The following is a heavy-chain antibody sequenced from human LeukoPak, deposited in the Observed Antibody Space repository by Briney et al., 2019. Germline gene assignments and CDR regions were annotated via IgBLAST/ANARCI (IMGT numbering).Heavy chain of an antibody. CDR1: GFTFNVYA. V-gene: IGHV3-49*04. CDR2: VRGQAHGGTT. J-gene: IGHJ4*02. CDR3: TRDGGDSGY. D-gene: IGHD4-17*01. Sequence: GGSLRLSCTTFGFTFNVYAMSWVRQAPGKGLEWVGFVRGQAHGGTTDYAASVKGRFTISRDDSRSIVYLQMNSLKTEDTAMYYCTRDGGDSGYWGQGTLVTVSS.